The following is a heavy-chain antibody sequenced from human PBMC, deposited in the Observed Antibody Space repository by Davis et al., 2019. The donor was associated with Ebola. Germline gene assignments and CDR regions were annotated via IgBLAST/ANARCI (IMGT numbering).Heavy chain of an antibody. J-gene: IGHJ4*02. D-gene: IGHD1-26*01. CDR3: AKQRGVGAIDYDY. V-gene: IGHV3-23*01. CDR2: ISGSGGST. CDR1: GFTFSSYA. Sequence: GGSLRLSCAASGFTFSSYAMSWVRQAPGKGLEWVSAISGSGGSTYYADSVKGRFTTFRDKPKNTLYLQMNSLRADDTAVYYCAKQRGVGAIDYDYWGRGTVVTVSS.